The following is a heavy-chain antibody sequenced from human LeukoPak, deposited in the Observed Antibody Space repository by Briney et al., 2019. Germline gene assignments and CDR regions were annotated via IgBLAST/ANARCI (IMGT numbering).Heavy chain of an antibody. CDR3: TRTDNYYDSSGFYS. V-gene: IGHV3-73*01. J-gene: IGHJ4*02. Sequence: GGSLRLSCAASGFTFSDSAMHWVRQASGKGLEWVGRIRSKANSYATVYAASVKGRFTISRDDSKNTAYLQMNSLKTENTAVYYCTRTDNYYDSSGFYSWGQGTLVTVSS. CDR2: IRSKANSYAT. CDR1: GFTFSDSA. D-gene: IGHD3-22*01.